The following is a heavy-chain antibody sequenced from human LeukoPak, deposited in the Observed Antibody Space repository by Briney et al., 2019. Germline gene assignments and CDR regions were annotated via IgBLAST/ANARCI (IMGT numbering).Heavy chain of an antibody. J-gene: IGHJ5*02. CDR3: ARGARSSSSWRLGNWFDP. CDR2: IYYKGNT. Sequence: NPSETLSLTCTVSGGSISSRSYFWGWIRQPPGKGLEWIGSIYYKGNTYFNPSLKSRVTISEDTSKNQFSLKLSSVTAADTAVYYCARGARSSSSWRLGNWFDPWGQGTLVTVSS. V-gene: IGHV4-39*07. CDR1: GGSISSRSYF. D-gene: IGHD6-13*01.